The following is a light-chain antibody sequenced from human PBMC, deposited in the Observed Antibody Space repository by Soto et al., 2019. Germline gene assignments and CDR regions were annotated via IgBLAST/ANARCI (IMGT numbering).Light chain of an antibody. CDR1: QSVSSSY. CDR2: GAS. V-gene: IGKV3-20*01. CDR3: QQYGSSWT. Sequence: IVLTHSPGTLSFSPGERTTLSFRAIQSVSSSYLAWYQQKPVQAPRLLIYGASSRATGIPDRFSGSGSGTDFTLTISRLEPEDFAVYYCQQYGSSWTFGQGTKVDIK. J-gene: IGKJ1*01.